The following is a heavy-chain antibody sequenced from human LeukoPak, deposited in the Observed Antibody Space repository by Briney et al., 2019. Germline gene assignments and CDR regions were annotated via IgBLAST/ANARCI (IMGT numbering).Heavy chain of an antibody. J-gene: IGHJ4*02. CDR2: INPNSGVT. V-gene: IGHV1-2*02. D-gene: IGHD6-25*01. CDR1: GYTFTGYY. CDR3: ARPFSSATVPALDY. Sequence: ASVKVSCKASGYTFTGYYIHWVRQAPGQGLEWMGWINPNSGVTNYAQKFQGRVTMTRDTSISTAYMELSRLRSDDTAVYYCARPFSSATVPALDYWGSGTLVTVSS.